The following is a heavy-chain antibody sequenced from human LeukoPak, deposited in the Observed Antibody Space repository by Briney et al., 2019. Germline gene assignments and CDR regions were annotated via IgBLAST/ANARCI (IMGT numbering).Heavy chain of an antibody. CDR3: ARGGTYYHSFDY. Sequence: GGSLRLSCEASAFTFSSYWMSWVRQAPGKGLEWVANIKEDGSEINYVDSVKGRFTISRDNAKNSLFLQMNSLRAEDTAVYYCARGGTYYHSFDYWGQGTLVTVSS. CDR1: AFTFSSYW. J-gene: IGHJ4*02. V-gene: IGHV3-7*01. CDR2: IKEDGSEI. D-gene: IGHD1-26*01.